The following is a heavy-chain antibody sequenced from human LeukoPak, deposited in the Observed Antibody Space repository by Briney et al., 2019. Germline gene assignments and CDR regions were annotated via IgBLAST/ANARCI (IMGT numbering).Heavy chain of an antibody. J-gene: IGHJ4*02. CDR2: ISSSSSYI. V-gene: IGHV3-21*01. Sequence: GGSLRLSCAASGFTFSSYEMNWVRQAPGKGLEWVSSISSSSSYIYYADSVKGRFTISRDNAKNSLYLQMNSLRAEDTAVYYCARVGYYDYVLWLWGQGTLVTVSS. CDR1: GFTFSSYE. D-gene: IGHD3-16*01. CDR3: ARVGYYDYVLWL.